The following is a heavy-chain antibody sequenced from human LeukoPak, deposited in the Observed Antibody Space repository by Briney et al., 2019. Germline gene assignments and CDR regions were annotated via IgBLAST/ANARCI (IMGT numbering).Heavy chain of an antibody. CDR3: ARVPDYGGDADAFDL. J-gene: IGHJ3*01. CDR2: IYYSGST. Sequence: PSETLSLXCTVSGGSISSYYWSWIRQPPGKGLEWIGYIYYSGSTNYNPSLKSRVTISVDTSKNQFSLKLSSMTAADTAVYYCARVPDYGGDADAFDLWGQGTMVTVSS. D-gene: IGHD2-21*02. V-gene: IGHV4-59*01. CDR1: GGSISSYY.